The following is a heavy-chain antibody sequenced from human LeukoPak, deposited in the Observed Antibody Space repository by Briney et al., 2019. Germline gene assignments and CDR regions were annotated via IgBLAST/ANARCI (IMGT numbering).Heavy chain of an antibody. CDR3: ARGTAVAATARTRVYFDY. CDR2: IYYSGST. CDR1: GGSISSYY. Sequence: SETLSLTCTVSGGSISSYYWSWLRQPPGKGLEWIGYIYYSGSTNYNPSLKSRVTISVDTSKNQFSLKLSSVTAADTAVYYCARGTAVAATARTRVYFDYWGQGTLVTVSS. J-gene: IGHJ4*02. D-gene: IGHD6-19*01. V-gene: IGHV4-59*01.